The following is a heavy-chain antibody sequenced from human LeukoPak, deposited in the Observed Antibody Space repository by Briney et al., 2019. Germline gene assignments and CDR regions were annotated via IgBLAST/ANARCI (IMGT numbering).Heavy chain of an antibody. V-gene: IGHV5-51*01. Sequence: RGESLKISCEASEDTFNNYWIAWVRPVPGKGLEWVGIIFPGDSDTRYSPSLQGHVTISADKSVSTAYLRWGSLKASDSAMDYCVRDRNGRYAFDIWGLGTRVTVSS. J-gene: IGHJ3*02. CDR3: VRDRNGRYAFDI. D-gene: IGHD1-14*01. CDR2: IFPGDSDT. CDR1: EDTFNNYW.